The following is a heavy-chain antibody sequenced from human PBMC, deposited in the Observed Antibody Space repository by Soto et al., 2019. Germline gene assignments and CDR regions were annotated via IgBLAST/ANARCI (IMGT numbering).Heavy chain of an antibody. CDR1: WFTASSKY. V-gene: IGHV3-53*01. CDR2: IWSAGLT. D-gene: IGHD2-15*01. CDR3: ARELPPDL. J-gene: IGHJ5*02. Sequence: LRLSCAASWFTASSKYMNWVRQAPGKGLEWVSIIWSAGLTYYADSVRGRFTISRDISKNILFLQMNNLRAEDSSIYYCARELPPDLWGQGTLVTVSS.